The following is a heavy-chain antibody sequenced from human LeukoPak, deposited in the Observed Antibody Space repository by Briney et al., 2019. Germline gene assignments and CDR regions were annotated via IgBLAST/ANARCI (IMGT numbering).Heavy chain of an antibody. CDR2: INHSGST. J-gene: IGHJ3*02. D-gene: IGHD3-22*01. Sequence: SETPSLTCAVYGGSFSGYYWSWIRQPPGKGLEWIGEINHSGSTNHNPSLKSRVTISVDTSKNQFSLKLSSVTAAGTAVYYCAREDRGVVVITTLDAFDIWGQGTMVTVSS. CDR1: GGSFSGYY. V-gene: IGHV4-34*01. CDR3: AREDRGVVVITTLDAFDI.